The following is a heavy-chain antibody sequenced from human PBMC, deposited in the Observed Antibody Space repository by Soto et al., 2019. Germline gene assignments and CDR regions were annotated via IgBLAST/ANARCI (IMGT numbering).Heavy chain of an antibody. CDR1: GFIFSDYT. V-gene: IGHV3-48*02. D-gene: IGHD3-22*01. J-gene: IGHJ4*02. CDR2: ITSGSSTI. Sequence: EVQLVESGGGLGQPGGSLRLPCAASGFIFSDYTMNWVRQAPGKGLEWVSSITSGSSTIYYADSMKGRFTISRDNAKNSLYLQMNSLRDEDTAVYYCARTYYYDSSGSFDYWGQGTLVTVSS. CDR3: ARTYYYDSSGSFDY.